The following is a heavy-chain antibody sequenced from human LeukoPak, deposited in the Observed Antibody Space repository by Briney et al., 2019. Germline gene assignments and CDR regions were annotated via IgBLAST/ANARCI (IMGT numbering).Heavy chain of an antibody. CDR3: ARDREVLLWFGELLDSLDI. D-gene: IGHD3-10*01. CDR2: IKQDGSEK. CDR1: GFTFSSYW. V-gene: IGHV3-7*01. J-gene: IGHJ3*02. Sequence: PGGSLRLSCAASGFTFSSYWMSWVRQAPGKGLEWVANIKQDGSEKYYVDSVKGRFTISRDNAKNSLYLQMNSLRAEDTAVYYCARDREVLLWFGELLDSLDIWGQGTMVTVSS.